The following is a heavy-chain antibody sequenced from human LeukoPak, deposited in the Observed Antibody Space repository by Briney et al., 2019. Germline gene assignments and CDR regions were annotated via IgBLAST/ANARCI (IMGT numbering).Heavy chain of an antibody. J-gene: IGHJ4*02. D-gene: IGHD3-3*01. V-gene: IGHV1-8*01. CDR1: GYTFTSDD. CDR2: MNPNSGNT. CDR3: ARGVVSGVRITIFGVPPLCRREFDY. Sequence: ASVKVSCKASGYTFTSDDINWVRQATGQGLEWMGWMNPNSGNTGYAQKFQGRVTMTRNTSISTAYLELSSLRSEDTAVYYCARGVVSGVRITIFGVPPLCRREFDYWGQGTLVTVSS.